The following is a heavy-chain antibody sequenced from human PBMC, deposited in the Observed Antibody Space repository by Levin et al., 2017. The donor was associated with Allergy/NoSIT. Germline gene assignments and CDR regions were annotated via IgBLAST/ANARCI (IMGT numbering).Heavy chain of an antibody. CDR1: GFTFSSYE. CDR3: ARPLGNFWSGYNYFDY. D-gene: IGHD3-3*01. Sequence: GESLKISCAASGFTFSSYEMNWVRRAPGKGLEWVSYISSTGSTICSADSVKGRFTISRDNAKNSLYLHMNSLRVEDTAVYYCARPLGNFWSGYNYFDYWGQGNLVTVSS. V-gene: IGHV3-48*03. J-gene: IGHJ4*02. CDR2: ISSTGSTI.